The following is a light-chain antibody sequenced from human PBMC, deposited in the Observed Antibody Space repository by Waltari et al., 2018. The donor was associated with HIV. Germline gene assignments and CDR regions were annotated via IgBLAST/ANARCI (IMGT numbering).Light chain of an antibody. CDR1: QTLVSSFRVENTY. V-gene: IGKV2-30*01. CDR3: MQGTYWPLT. J-gene: IGKJ1*01. CDR2: QVS. Sequence: AVLTQSPLSLPVTLGQPAPISCRSRQTLVSSFRVENTYLNWFHQRPGQSPRRLIYQVSKRDSGVPDRISATGSGTDFTLRISRVEAEDVGVYYCMQGTYWPLTFGQGTKVEIK.